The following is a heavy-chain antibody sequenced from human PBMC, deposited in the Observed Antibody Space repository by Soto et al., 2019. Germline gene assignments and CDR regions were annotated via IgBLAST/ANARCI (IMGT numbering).Heavy chain of an antibody. J-gene: IGHJ6*02. D-gene: IGHD3-22*01. CDR2: TIPMFGTP. V-gene: IGHV1-69*01. CDR1: GGTFSKYA. Sequence: QVQLVQSGAEMQQPGASVRVSCKASGGTFSKYAFSWVRQAPGQGLEWVGGTIPMFGTPNYAQKFQGRVAISADEATATVYLEWSRLRSEDTAVYFCARPLRDRNYYYGMAVWGQGTTVTVSS. CDR3: ARPLRDRNYYYGMAV.